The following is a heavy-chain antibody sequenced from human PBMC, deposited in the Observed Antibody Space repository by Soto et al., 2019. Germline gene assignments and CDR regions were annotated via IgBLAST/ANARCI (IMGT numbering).Heavy chain of an antibody. Sequence: PSQTLSLTCAISGDSVSSNSAAWNWIRQSPARGLEWLGRTYYRSKWYNDYAVSVKSRITINPDTSKNQFSLQLNSVTPEDTAVYYCARDRDSGSGVTNWFDPWGQGTLVTVSS. CDR3: ARDRDSGSGVTNWFDP. V-gene: IGHV6-1*01. J-gene: IGHJ5*02. CDR2: TYYRSKWYN. CDR1: GDSVSSNSAA. D-gene: IGHD6-13*01.